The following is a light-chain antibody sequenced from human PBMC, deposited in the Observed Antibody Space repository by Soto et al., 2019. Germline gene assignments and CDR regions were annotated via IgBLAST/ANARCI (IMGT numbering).Light chain of an antibody. J-gene: IGLJ1*01. CDR1: SSNIESNY. CDR2: RNS. CDR3: AAWDDSLSGYV. V-gene: IGLV1-47*01. Sequence: QSVLTQPPSASGTPGQKVTISCSGSSSNIESNYVYWYQHLPGTAPKLLIYRNSQRPSGVPDRFSGSKSGTSASLAISGLRSEDEADHYCAAWDDSLSGYVFGTGTKVTVL.